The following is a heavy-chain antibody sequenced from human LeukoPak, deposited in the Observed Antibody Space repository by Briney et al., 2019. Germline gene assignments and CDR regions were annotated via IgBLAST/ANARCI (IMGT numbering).Heavy chain of an antibody. D-gene: IGHD1/OR15-1a*01. Sequence: ASVKVSCKASGYTFTSYGISWVRQAPGQGLEWMGWISAYNGNTNYAQKFQGRFTMTTDTSATTAYMELRSLRFDDTAVYYCARDLAWGYVEQRLGWLDPWGQGAQVTVSS. CDR1: GYTFTSYG. CDR3: ARDLAWGYVEQRLGWLDP. J-gene: IGHJ5*02. V-gene: IGHV1-18*01. CDR2: ISAYNGNT.